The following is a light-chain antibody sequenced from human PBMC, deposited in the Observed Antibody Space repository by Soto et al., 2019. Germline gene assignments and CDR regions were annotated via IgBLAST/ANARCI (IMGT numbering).Light chain of an antibody. CDR3: SSYTSSSALQVV. CDR1: SSDVGGYNY. J-gene: IGLJ2*01. CDR2: DVS. Sequence: QSVLTQPASVSGSPGQSITISCTGTSSDVGGYNYVSWYQQHPGKAPKLMISDVSNRPSGVSNRFSGSKAGNTASRTISGLQAEDEADDYCSSYTSSSALQVVFGGGTKVTVL. V-gene: IGLV2-14*01.